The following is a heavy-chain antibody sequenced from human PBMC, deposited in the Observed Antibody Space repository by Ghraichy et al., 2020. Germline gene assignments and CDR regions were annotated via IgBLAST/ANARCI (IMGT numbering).Heavy chain of an antibody. V-gene: IGHV3-30*02. J-gene: IGHJ6*02. CDR3: AGTRVYYYYGMDV. CDR2: IRYDGSNK. CDR1: GFTFSSYG. Sequence: GGSLRLSCAASGFTFSSYGMHWVRQAPGKGLEWVAFIRYDGSNKYYADSVKGRFTISRDNSKNTLYLQMNSLRAEDTAVYYCAGTRVYYYYGMDVWGQGTTVTVSS.